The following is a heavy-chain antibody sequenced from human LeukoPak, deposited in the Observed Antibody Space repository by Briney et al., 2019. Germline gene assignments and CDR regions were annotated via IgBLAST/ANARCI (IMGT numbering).Heavy chain of an antibody. CDR3: AREAGYCTNGVCSGLSAFDI. Sequence: SETLSLTCAVYGGSFSGYYWSWIRQPPGKGLEWIGEINHSGSTNYNPSLKSRVTISVDTSKNQFSLKLSSVTAADTAVYYCAREAGYCTNGVCSGLSAFDIWGQGTMVTVSS. V-gene: IGHV4-34*01. CDR1: GGSFSGYY. D-gene: IGHD2-8*01. J-gene: IGHJ3*02. CDR2: INHSGST.